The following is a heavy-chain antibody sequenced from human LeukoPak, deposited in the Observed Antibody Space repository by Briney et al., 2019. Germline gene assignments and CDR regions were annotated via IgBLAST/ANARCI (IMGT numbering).Heavy chain of an antibody. J-gene: IGHJ5*02. Sequence: ASVKVSCKASGYTFTSYDINWVRQATGQGLEWMGWMNPNSGNTGYAQKFQGRVTMTRNTSISTAYMELSSLKSEDTAVYYCARVASPYYYGSGSFRQNWFDPWGQGTLVTVSS. D-gene: IGHD3-10*01. V-gene: IGHV1-8*01. CDR1: GYTFTSYD. CDR3: ARVASPYYYGSGSFRQNWFDP. CDR2: MNPNSGNT.